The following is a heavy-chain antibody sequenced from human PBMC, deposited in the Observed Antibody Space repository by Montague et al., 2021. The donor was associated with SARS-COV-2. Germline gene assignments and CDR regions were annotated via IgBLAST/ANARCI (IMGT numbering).Heavy chain of an antibody. J-gene: IGHJ4*02. V-gene: IGHV4-59*08. D-gene: IGHD6-19*01. CDR2: VYFSGTA. Sequence: SETLSLTCTVSAGSINNHYWSWIRQTPGKELEWIAYVYFSGTASYNPSLKSRVTISDDTSRNQFSLQLTSVTAADTAVYYCARRPSSGWSFDYWGQGTQVSVSS. CDR3: ARRPSSGWSFDY. CDR1: AGSINNHY.